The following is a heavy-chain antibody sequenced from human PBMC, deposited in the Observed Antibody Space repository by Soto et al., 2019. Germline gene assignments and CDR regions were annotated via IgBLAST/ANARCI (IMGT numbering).Heavy chain of an antibody. Sequence: EVKLVESGGDLVQPGGSLRLSCAASGFTFSTYSMNWVRQAPGKGLEWVSYISSRSNTIYYVDSVKGRFTISRDNAKNSLYLQMNRMRDEDTAVYYCARGGSSSGNGMDGWGQGTTVTVSS. D-gene: IGHD6-6*01. CDR3: ARGGSSSGNGMDG. CDR1: GFTFSTYS. V-gene: IGHV3-48*02. CDR2: ISSRSNTI. J-gene: IGHJ6*02.